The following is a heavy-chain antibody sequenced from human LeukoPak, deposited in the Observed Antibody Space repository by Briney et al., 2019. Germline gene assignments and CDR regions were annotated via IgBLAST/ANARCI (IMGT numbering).Heavy chain of an antibody. Sequence: PGGSLRLSCAASGFTFSSYAMSWVRQAPGKGLEWVSAISGSGGSTYYADSVKGRFTISRDNSKNTLYLQMNSLRVDDTAQYYCARDHYYGAGTPPGDTFDIWGQGTMVTVSS. CDR2: ISGSGGST. CDR3: ARDHYYGAGTPPGDTFDI. CDR1: GFTFSSYA. J-gene: IGHJ3*02. D-gene: IGHD3-10*01. V-gene: IGHV3-23*01.